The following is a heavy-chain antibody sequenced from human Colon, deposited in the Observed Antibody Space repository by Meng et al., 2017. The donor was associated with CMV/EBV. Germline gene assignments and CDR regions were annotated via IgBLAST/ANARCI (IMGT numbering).Heavy chain of an antibody. Sequence: QVQLVQSGAEVKKPGASVKVSCKASGYTFTGYYMHWVRQAPGQGLEWMGWINPNSGGTNYAQKFQGRVTLTRDTSITTAYMELSGLTSDDTAIYYCVRESWYFDFWGEGTLVTVSS. CDR3: VRESWYFDF. D-gene: IGHD6-13*01. V-gene: IGHV1-2*02. J-gene: IGHJ4*02. CDR2: INPNSGGT. CDR1: GYTFTGYY.